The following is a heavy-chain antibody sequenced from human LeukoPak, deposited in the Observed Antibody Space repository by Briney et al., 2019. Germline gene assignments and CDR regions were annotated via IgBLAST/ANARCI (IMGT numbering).Heavy chain of an antibody. J-gene: IGHJ3*02. CDR2: IKQDGSEK. CDR1: GFTFSSYG. V-gene: IGHV3-7*03. Sequence: GGSLRLSCAASGFTFSSYGMSWVRQAPGKGLEWVANIKQDGSEKYYVDSVKGRFTVSRDNAENSLYLQMSSLRAEDTAVYYCARDYRSLAAGAGTAFDIWGQGTMVTVSS. CDR3: ARDYRSLAAGAGTAFDI. D-gene: IGHD6-13*01.